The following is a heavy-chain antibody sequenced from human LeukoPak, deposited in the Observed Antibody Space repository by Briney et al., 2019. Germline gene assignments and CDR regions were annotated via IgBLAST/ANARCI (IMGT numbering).Heavy chain of an antibody. J-gene: IGHJ4*02. CDR2: ISYDGSNK. CDR1: GFTFSSYA. Sequence: GGSLRLSCAASGFTFSSYAMHWVRQAPGKGLEWVAVISYDGSNKYYADSVKGRFTISRDNSKNTLYLQMNSLRAEDTAVYYCARDPRGDYGDYYFDYWGQGTLVTVSS. CDR3: ARDPRGDYGDYYFDY. V-gene: IGHV3-30-3*01. D-gene: IGHD4-17*01.